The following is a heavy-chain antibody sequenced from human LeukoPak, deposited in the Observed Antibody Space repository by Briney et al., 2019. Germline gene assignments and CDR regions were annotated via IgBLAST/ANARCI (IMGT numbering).Heavy chain of an antibody. J-gene: IGHJ4*02. CDR2: INEDGSTT. CDR1: GFDFSSNW. D-gene: IGHD1-26*01. Sequence: GGSLRLSCAASGFDFSSNWMHWVRQAPGKGLVWVSRINEDGSTTNHADSVKGRFTISRDNAKNTLYMQMNSLRAEDTAVYYCVRDLGGRSGHWGQGTLVTVSS. CDR3: VRDLGGRSGH. V-gene: IGHV3-74*01.